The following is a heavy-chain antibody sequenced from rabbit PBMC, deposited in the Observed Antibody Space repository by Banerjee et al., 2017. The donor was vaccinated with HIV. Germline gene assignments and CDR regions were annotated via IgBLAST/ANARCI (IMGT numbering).Heavy chain of an antibody. D-gene: IGHD1-1*01. CDR2: IVDGSGGST. Sequence: QEQLEESGGDLVKPEGSLTLTCTASGFSLSSYYIFWVRQAPGKGLEWIAYIVDGSGGSTDYASWAKGRFTISKTSSTTVTLQMTSLTAADTATYFCARYVRTSGCLDLWGQGTLVTVS. J-gene: IGHJ4*01. V-gene: IGHV1S45*01. CDR3: ARYVRTSGCLDL. CDR1: GFSLSSYY.